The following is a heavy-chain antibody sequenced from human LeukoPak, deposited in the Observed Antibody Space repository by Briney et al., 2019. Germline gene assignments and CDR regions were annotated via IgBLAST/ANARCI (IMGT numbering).Heavy chain of an antibody. CDR3: ATTLITIFGVVGAFDI. J-gene: IGHJ3*02. D-gene: IGHD3-3*01. CDR1: GGSISSYH. Sequence: SETLSLTCTVSGGSISSYHWSWIRQPPGKGLEWIGYIYYSGSTNYNPSLKSRVTISVDTSKNQFSLKLSSVTAADTAVYYCATTLITIFGVVGAFDIWGQGTMVTVSS. V-gene: IGHV4-59*01. CDR2: IYYSGST.